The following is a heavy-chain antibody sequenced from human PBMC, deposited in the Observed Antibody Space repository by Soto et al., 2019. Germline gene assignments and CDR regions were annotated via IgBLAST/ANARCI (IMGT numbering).Heavy chain of an antibody. CDR3: ARHAGYYGSGSYNYFDY. Sequence: SVKVSCKGSGGAFSSYSISWVLQAPGEGLEWMGGIIPIFGTANYAQKFQGRVTITADESTSTAYMELSSLRSEDTAVYYCARHAGYYGSGSYNYFDYWGQGTLVTVSS. CDR2: IIPIFGTA. CDR1: GGAFSSYS. V-gene: IGHV1-69*13. D-gene: IGHD3-10*01. J-gene: IGHJ4*02.